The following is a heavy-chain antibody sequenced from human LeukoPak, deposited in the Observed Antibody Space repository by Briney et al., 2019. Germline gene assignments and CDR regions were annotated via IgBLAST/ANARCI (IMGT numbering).Heavy chain of an antibody. CDR2: IIPIFGTA. CDR1: GGTFSSYA. CDR3: ARGSTGTTFLGLFVAFDI. D-gene: IGHD1-1*01. V-gene: IGHV1-69*13. Sequence: SVKVSFKASGGTFSSYAISWVRQAPGQGLEWMGGIIPIFGTANYAQKFQGRVTITADESTSTAYMELSSLRSEDTAVYYCARGSTGTTFLGLFVAFDIWGQGTMVTVSS. J-gene: IGHJ3*02.